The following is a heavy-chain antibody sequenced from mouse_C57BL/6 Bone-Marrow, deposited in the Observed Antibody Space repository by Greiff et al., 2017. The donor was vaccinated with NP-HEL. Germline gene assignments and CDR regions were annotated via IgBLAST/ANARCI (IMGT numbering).Heavy chain of an antibody. D-gene: IGHD2-4*01. CDR1: GYSITSGYD. J-gene: IGHJ3*01. CDR2: ISYSGST. V-gene: IGHV3-1*01. CDR3: ARGYYDYDGGVFAY. Sequence: EVKLVESGPGMVKPSQSLSLTCTVTGYSITSGYDWHWIRHFPGNKLEWMGYISYSGSTNYKPSLKSRISINHDTSKNHVFLKLNSVTTEDTATYYCARGYYDYDGGVFAYWGQGTLVTVSA.